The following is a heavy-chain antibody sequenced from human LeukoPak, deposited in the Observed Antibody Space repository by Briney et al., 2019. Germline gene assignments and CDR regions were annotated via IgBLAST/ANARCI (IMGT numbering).Heavy chain of an antibody. CDR2: ISWDGGST. D-gene: IGHD6-19*01. CDR3: AKAKGSSGPGRYFDY. Sequence: GGSLRLSCAASGFTFDDYAMHWVRQAPGKGLEWVSLISWDGGSTYYADSVKGRFTISRDNSKNSLYLQMNSLRAEDTALYYCAKAKGSSGPGRYFDYWGQGTLVTVSS. J-gene: IGHJ4*02. V-gene: IGHV3-43D*03. CDR1: GFTFDDYA.